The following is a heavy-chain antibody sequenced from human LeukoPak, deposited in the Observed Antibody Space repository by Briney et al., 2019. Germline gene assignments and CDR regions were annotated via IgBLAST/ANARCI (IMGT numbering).Heavy chain of an antibody. CDR3: ARLRGNYFPDY. D-gene: IGHD4-11*01. Sequence: SETLSLTCTVSGASISSGTYYWSWIRQHPGKGLEWIGYIYYSGNTYYNPSLKSRVTISVDTSKNQSSLRLNSVTAADTAVYYCARLRGNYFPDYWGQGTLVTVSS. V-gene: IGHV4-31*03. J-gene: IGHJ4*02. CDR2: IYYSGNT. CDR1: GASISSGTYY.